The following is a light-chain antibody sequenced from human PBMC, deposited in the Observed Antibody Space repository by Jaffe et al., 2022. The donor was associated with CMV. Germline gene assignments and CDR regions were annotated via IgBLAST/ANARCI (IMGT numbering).Light chain of an antibody. CDR3: GTWDNSLSAWV. J-gene: IGLJ3*02. V-gene: IGLV1-51*02. Sequence: QSVLTQPPSVSAAPGQKVTISCSGSSSNLGNNYVCWYQRLPGTAPKLLIYENNKRPSGIPDRFSGSKSGTSGTLDITGLQTGDEADYYCGTWDNSLSAWVFGGGTKLTVL. CDR2: ENN. CDR1: SSNLGNNY.